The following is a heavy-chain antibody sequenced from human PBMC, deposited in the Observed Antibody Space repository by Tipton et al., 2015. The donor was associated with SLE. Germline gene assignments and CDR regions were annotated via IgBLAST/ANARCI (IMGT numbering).Heavy chain of an antibody. D-gene: IGHD6-13*01. CDR1: GFTFGDYA. V-gene: IGHV3-49*03. Sequence: SLRLSCTASGFTFGDYAMSWFRQAPGKGLEWVGFIRSKAYGGTTEYAASVKGRFTISRDDSKNTLYLQMNSLKTEDTAVYYCARGYSSSWYDAFDIWGQGTMVTVSS. CDR2: IRSKAYGGTT. J-gene: IGHJ3*02. CDR3: ARGYSSSWYDAFDI.